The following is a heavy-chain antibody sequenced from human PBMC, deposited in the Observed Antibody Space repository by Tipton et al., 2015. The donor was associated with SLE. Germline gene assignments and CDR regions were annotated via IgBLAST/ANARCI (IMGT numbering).Heavy chain of an antibody. CDR1: GGSISSYY. D-gene: IGHD3-22*01. V-gene: IGHV4-59*07. CDR3: ARAPYYYDSSGFDY. J-gene: IGHJ4*02. CDR2: IYYSGST. Sequence: TLSLTCTVSGGSISSYYWSWIRQHPGKGLEWIGYIYYSGSTNYNPSLKSRVTISVDTSKNQFSLKLSSVTAADTAVYYCARAPYYYDSSGFDYWGQGTLVTVSS.